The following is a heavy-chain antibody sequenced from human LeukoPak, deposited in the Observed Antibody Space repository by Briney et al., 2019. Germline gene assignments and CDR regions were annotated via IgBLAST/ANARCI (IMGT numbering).Heavy chain of an antibody. CDR3: ARIQLWSPGAIDY. J-gene: IGHJ4*02. V-gene: IGHV4-34*01. CDR2: INHSGST. Sequence: PSETLSLTCVVYGGSFSGYYWSWIRQPPGKGLEWIGEINHSGSTNYNPSLKSRVTISVDTSKNQFSLKLSSVAAADTAVYYCARIQLWSPGAIDYWGQGTLVTVSS. CDR1: GGSFSGYY. D-gene: IGHD5-18*01.